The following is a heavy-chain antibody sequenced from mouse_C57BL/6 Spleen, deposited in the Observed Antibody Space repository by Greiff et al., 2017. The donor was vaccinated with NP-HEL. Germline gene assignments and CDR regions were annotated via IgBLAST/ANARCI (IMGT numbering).Heavy chain of an antibody. Sequence: QVQLQQPGAELVKPGASVKLSCKASGYTFTSYWMHWVKQRPGQGLEWIGMIHPNSGSTNYNEKFKSKATLTVDKSSSTAYMQLSRLTSEDSAVYYYALYSSKNEGWFAYWGQGTLVTVSA. CDR3: ALYSSKNEGWFAY. V-gene: IGHV1-64*01. CDR2: IHPNSGST. D-gene: IGHD2-5*01. J-gene: IGHJ3*01. CDR1: GYTFTSYW.